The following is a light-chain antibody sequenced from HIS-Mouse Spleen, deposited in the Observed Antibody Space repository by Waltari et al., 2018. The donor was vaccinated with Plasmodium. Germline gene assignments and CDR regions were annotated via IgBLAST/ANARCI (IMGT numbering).Light chain of an antibody. CDR2: DVS. CDR1: RSYVGGYYS. CDR3: CSYAGSYTYV. Sequence: QSALTQPRSVSGSPGQSVTISCPGTRSYVGGYYSVHWYQHQQGKAPKLMIYDVSKRPSGVPDRFSGSKSGNTASLTISGLQAEDEADYYCCSYAGSYTYVFGTGTKVTVL. V-gene: IGLV2-11*01. J-gene: IGLJ1*01.